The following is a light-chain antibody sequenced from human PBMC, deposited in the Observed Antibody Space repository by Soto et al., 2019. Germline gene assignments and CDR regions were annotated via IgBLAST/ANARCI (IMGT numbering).Light chain of an antibody. J-gene: IGKJ4*01. CDR3: QQSNSYPVT. CDR2: TAS. V-gene: IGKV1-12*01. CDR1: QGIGSW. Sequence: DIQLTQSPPSVSASVGDRVIITCRASQGIGSWLAWYQQKPGKAPNILIYTASRLQSGVPSRFSGSGSGTDFTLAINNLQPEDFATYYCQQSNSYPVTFGGGTKVDI.